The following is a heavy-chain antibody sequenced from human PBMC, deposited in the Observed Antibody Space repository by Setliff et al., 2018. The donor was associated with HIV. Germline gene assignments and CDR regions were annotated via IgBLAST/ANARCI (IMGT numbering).Heavy chain of an antibody. CDR3: ARDWVAGTSGYYYYYMDV. CDR1: GYSFTNYA. D-gene: IGHD6-19*01. CDR2: INTGNGNT. J-gene: IGHJ6*03. V-gene: IGHV1-3*04. Sequence: GASVKVSCKASGYSFTNYAMHWVRQAPGQRLEWMGWINTGNGNTKYSQKFQGRVTFTGDTSASTAYMEVSSLRSEDTAVYYCARDWVAGTSGYYYYYMDVWGKGTTVTVSS.